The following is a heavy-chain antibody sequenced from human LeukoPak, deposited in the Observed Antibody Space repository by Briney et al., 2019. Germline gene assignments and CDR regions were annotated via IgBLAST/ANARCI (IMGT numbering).Heavy chain of an antibody. J-gene: IGHJ4*02. Sequence: PSETLSLTCAVYGGSFSGYYWSWIRQPPGKGLEWIGEINHSGSTNYNPSLKSRVTISVDTSKNQFSLKLSSVTAADTAVYYCARPVGSGYYAFDYWGQGTLVTVSS. CDR3: ARPVGSGYYAFDY. CDR1: GGSFSGYY. CDR2: INHSGST. D-gene: IGHD3-3*01. V-gene: IGHV4-34*01.